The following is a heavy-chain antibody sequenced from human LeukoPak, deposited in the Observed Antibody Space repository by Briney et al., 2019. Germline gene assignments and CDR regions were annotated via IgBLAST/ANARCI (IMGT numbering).Heavy chain of an antibody. Sequence: PSETLSLTCTVSGGSISSHYWSWIRQPPGKGLEWIGYIYYSGSTNYNPSLKSRVTISVDTSKNQFSLKLSSVTAADTAVYYCARGFPAAAAFFDYWGQGTLVTVSS. CDR1: GGSISSHY. CDR3: ARGFPAAAAFFDY. V-gene: IGHV4-59*11. D-gene: IGHD6-13*01. J-gene: IGHJ4*02. CDR2: IYYSGST.